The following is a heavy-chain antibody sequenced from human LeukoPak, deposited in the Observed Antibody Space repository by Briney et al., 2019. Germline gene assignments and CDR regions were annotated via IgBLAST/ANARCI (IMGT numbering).Heavy chain of an antibody. CDR1: GFTFSNYD. V-gene: IGHV3-23*01. Sequence: GGSLRLSCAASGFTFSNYDMNWVRQAPGKGLEWVSVISSSGGAIYYADSVKGRFTISRDNSKNTLFLQMNSLRAEDTALYYCAKPYNTGSGSYDYWGQGTLVTVSS. CDR2: ISSSGGAI. J-gene: IGHJ4*02. D-gene: IGHD3-10*01. CDR3: AKPYNTGSGSYDY.